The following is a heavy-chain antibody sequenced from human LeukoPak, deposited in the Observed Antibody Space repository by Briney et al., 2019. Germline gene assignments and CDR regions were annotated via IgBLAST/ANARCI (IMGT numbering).Heavy chain of an antibody. J-gene: IGHJ4*02. D-gene: IGHD2-15*01. V-gene: IGHV3-21*01. CDR3: ARGYCSGGNCYSTDY. CDR2: ISSSSSYI. CDR1: GFTFTSYS. Sequence: GGSLRLSCAASGFTFTSYSMNWVRQAPGKGLEWVLSISSSSSYIHYADSVKGRFTISRDNAKNSLYLQMSSLRAEDTAVYYCARGYCSGGNCYSTDYWGQGTLVTVSS.